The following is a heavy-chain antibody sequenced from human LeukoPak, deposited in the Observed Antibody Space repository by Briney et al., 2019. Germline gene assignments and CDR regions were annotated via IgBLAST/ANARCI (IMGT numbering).Heavy chain of an antibody. Sequence: SVYVSCMLSVGTLSSYAICWVRQPPEQGVEWMGGIIPIFGTANYAQKFQGRVTITADESTSKAYMQLSSLRSEDTAVYYCAREAGGCSSTSCHGQNWGQGTLVTVSS. CDR3: AREAGGCSSTSCHGQN. D-gene: IGHD2-2*01. CDR1: VGTLSSYA. J-gene: IGHJ4*02. CDR2: IIPIFGTA. V-gene: IGHV1-69*01.